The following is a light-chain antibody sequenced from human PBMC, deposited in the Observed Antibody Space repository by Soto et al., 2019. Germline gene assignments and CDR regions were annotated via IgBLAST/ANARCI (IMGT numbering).Light chain of an antibody. CDR3: ETWNSYTRV. CDR1: SGHSSYI. J-gene: IGLJ7*01. V-gene: IGLV4-60*02. Sequence: QPVLTQSSSASASLGSSVKLTCTLSSGHSSYIIAWHQQLPGKAPRCLMTVEGSGTYNKGSGVPDRFSGSSSGADRYLTISNLQLEKEADYYCETWNSYTRVFGGGTQLTVL. CDR2: VEGSGTY.